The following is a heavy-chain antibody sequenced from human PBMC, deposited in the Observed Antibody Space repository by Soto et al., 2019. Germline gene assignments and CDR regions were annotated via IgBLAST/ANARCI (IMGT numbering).Heavy chain of an antibody. Sequence: ASVKVSCKASGYTFTSYDISWVRQATGQGLEWMGWMNPNSGNTGYAQKFQGRVTMTRNTSISTAYMELSSLRSEDTAVYYCARAASSSLYYYYYMDVWGKGTTVTVSS. CDR3: ARAASSSLYYYYYMDV. D-gene: IGHD6-6*01. V-gene: IGHV1-8*01. J-gene: IGHJ6*03. CDR2: MNPNSGNT. CDR1: GYTFTSYD.